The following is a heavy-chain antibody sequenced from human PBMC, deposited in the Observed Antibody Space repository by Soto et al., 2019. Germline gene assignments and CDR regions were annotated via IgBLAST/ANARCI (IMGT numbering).Heavy chain of an antibody. CDR2: IWYDGSNK. Sequence: PGGSLRLSCAASEFTFSNYGMHWVRQAPGKGLEWVAVIWYDGSNKWYADSVKGRFTISRDNSKNTLYLQMNSLRAEDTAVYYCARGNYDFCSGLDSWGQGALVTVSS. D-gene: IGHD3-3*01. J-gene: IGHJ4*02. CDR1: EFTFSNYG. CDR3: ARGNYDFCSGLDS. V-gene: IGHV3-33*01.